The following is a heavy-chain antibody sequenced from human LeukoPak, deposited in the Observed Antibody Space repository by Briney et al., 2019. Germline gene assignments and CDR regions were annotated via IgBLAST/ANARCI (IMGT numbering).Heavy chain of an antibody. J-gene: IGHJ6*03. V-gene: IGHV4-59*01. CDR2: IYYSGST. CDR1: GGSFSGYY. Sequence: SSETLSLTCAVYGGSFSGYYWSWIRQPPGKGLEWIGYIYYSGSTNYNPSLKSRVTISVDTSKNQFSLKLSSVTAADTAVYYCARDHFWSGYYKQDYYYYYMDVWGKGTTVTVSS. D-gene: IGHD3-3*02. CDR3: ARDHFWSGYYKQDYYYYYMDV.